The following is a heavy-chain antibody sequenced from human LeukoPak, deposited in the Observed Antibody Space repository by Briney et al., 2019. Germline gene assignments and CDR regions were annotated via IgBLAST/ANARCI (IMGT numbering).Heavy chain of an antibody. Sequence: GESLKIFCQTFGYVFGTYWIGWVRQTPEKGLEWMGVIFAGDSDTRYSPSFEGQVTIFVDKSISTVYLQWHKLRASDTGVYYCARHDYTPDFWGQGTLVTVSS. CDR2: IFAGDSDT. J-gene: IGHJ4*02. CDR1: GYVFGTYW. V-gene: IGHV5-51*01. CDR3: ARHDYTPDF. D-gene: IGHD4-11*01.